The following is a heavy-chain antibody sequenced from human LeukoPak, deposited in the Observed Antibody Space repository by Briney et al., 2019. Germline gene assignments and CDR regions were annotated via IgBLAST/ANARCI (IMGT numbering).Heavy chain of an antibody. J-gene: IGHJ6*03. Sequence: ASETLSLTCTVSGGSISRGNYYWAWIRQPAGKGLEWIGRIYTNGSTNYNPSLKTRVTISVDTSTNQFSLKLRSVTAADTAVYYCARDAKMYCYMDVWGKGTSVTVSS. V-gene: IGHV4-61*02. CDR3: ARDAKMYCYMDV. CDR2: IYTNGST. CDR1: GGSISRGNYY.